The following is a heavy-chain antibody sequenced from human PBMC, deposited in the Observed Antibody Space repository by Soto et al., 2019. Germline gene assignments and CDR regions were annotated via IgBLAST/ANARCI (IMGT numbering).Heavy chain of an antibody. CDR2: ISGSGGST. CDR3: AKAGITMVRGVMGYFDY. V-gene: IGHV3-23*01. J-gene: IGHJ4*02. D-gene: IGHD3-10*01. CDR1: GFTFSSYA. Sequence: GGSLRLSCAASGFTFSSYAMSWVRQAPGKGLEWVSAISGSGGSTYYADSVKGRFTISRDNSKNTLYLQMNSLRAEDTAVYYCAKAGITMVRGVMGYFDYWGQGTLVTVSS.